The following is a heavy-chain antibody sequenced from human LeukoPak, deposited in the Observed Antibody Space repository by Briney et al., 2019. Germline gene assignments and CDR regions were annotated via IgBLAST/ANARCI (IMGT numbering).Heavy chain of an antibody. V-gene: IGHV3-23*01. CDR1: GFTFSRYA. J-gene: IGHJ5*02. D-gene: IGHD6-13*01. Sequence: PGGSLRLSCVASGFTFSRYAMSWVRQAPGKGLEWVSTFGNSAHYADSVKGRFTISRDNSKNTLYLQMNSLRAEDTAVYYCARRIAAAGNSWFDPWGQGTLVTVSS. CDR2: FGNSA. CDR3: ARRIAAAGNSWFDP.